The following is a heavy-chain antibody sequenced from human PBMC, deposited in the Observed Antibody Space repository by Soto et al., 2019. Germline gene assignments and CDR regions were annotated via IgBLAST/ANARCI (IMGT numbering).Heavy chain of an antibody. J-gene: IGHJ4*02. CDR3: ARDVGSSHGPGHPHYFDY. V-gene: IGHV4-31*03. CDR1: GGSISSAGYY. CDR2: IYYNGNT. D-gene: IGHD2-2*01. Sequence: SDTLSLTCTGSGGSISSAGYYSSCIRQLPGKDLEWIAYIYYNGNTYYTPSLKSRATISLDTSRNQFFLNLNSVTAADTAVYYCARDVGSSHGPGHPHYFDYWGQGTLVTVSS.